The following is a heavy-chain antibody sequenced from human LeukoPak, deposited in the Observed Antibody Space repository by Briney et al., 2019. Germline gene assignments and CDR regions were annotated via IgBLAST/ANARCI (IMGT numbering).Heavy chain of an antibody. D-gene: IGHD6-13*01. J-gene: IGHJ4*02. CDR1: GYPFTSLD. V-gene: IGHV1-8*01. CDR3: TRGGAAGVDF. CDR2: MSPNSGVT. Sequence: ATVKVSCKASGYPFTSLDLNWVRQATGQGPEWLGWMSPNSGVTGYAQKFQGRVTMTRDISISTAYMELSSLTSEDTAVYYCTRGGAAGVDFWGQGNLVTVSS.